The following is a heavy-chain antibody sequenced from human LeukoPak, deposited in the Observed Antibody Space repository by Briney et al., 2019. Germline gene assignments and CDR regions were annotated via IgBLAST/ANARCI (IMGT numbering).Heavy chain of an antibody. V-gene: IGHV3-23*01. J-gene: IGHJ4*02. D-gene: IGHD3-3*01. CDR2: ISGSGGST. Sequence: GGSLRLSCAAAGFTFSSYAMSWVRQAPGKGLEWVSAISGSGGSTYYADSVKGRFTISRDNSKTTLYLQMNSLRAEDTAVYYCAKDQRFLEWLLYGHFDYWGQGTLVTVSS. CDR1: GFTFSSYA. CDR3: AKDQRFLEWLLYGHFDY.